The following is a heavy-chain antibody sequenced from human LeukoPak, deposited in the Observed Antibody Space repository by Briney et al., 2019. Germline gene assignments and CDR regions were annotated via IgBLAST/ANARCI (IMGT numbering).Heavy chain of an antibody. CDR1: GGSISSYY. D-gene: IGHD1-26*01. CDR2: IYYSGST. J-gene: IGHJ4*02. V-gene: IGHV4-59*08. CDR3: ARHEDEGATTRFDY. Sequence: SETLSLTCTVSGGSISSYYWSWIRQPPGKGLEWIGYIYYSGSTNYNPSLMSRGTISVGTSKNQFFLQLIYVTAADTAVYYCARHEDEGATTRFDYWGQGTLVTVSS.